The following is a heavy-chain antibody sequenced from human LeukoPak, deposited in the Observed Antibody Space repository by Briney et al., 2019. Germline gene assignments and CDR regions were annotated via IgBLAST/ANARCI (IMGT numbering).Heavy chain of an antibody. CDR2: MNPNSGNT. Sequence: GASVKVSCEASGYTFTSYDINWVRQATGQGLEWMGWMNPNSGNTGYAQKFQGRVTMTRNTSISTAYMELSSLRSEDTAVYYCARVSGEYSSPNSGYWGQGTLVTVSS. J-gene: IGHJ4*02. CDR1: GYTFTSYD. V-gene: IGHV1-8*01. CDR3: ARVSGEYSSPNSGY. D-gene: IGHD6-6*01.